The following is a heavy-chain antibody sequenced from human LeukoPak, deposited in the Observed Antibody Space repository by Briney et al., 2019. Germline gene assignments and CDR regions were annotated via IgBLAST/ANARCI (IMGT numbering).Heavy chain of an antibody. CDR3: ARGADTVTSSGLDY. D-gene: IGHD4-11*01. Sequence: PSETLSLTCTVSGGSISSYYWGWIRQPPGKGLEWIGSIYHSGSTYYNPSLKSRVTISVDTSKNQFSLKLSSVTAADTAVYYCARGADTVTSSGLDYWGQGTLVTVSS. CDR2: IYHSGST. V-gene: IGHV4-38-2*02. CDR1: GGSISSYY. J-gene: IGHJ4*02.